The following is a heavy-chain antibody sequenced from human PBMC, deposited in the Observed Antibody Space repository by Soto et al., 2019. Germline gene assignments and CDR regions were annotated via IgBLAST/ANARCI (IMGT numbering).Heavy chain of an antibody. CDR2: ISGSGVST. D-gene: IGHD1-1*01. Sequence: EVQLLESGGGLVQPGGSLRLSCAASGFTFSSYAMSWVRQAPGKGLEWVSGISGSGVSTYYADSVKGRFTISRDNSKSTLYLRMNSLRAEDTAVYYCAKDRRRIGTRSIDYWGQGTLVTVSS. J-gene: IGHJ4*02. V-gene: IGHV3-23*01. CDR1: GFTFSSYA. CDR3: AKDRRRIGTRSIDY.